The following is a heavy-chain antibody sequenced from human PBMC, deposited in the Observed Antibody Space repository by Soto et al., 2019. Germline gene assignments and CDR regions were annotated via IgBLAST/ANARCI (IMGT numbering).Heavy chain of an antibody. D-gene: IGHD6-25*01. Sequence: SETLSLTCTVSGVCFNHYYWTWIRQPPGKRLEWIGALYYTGSTTYNPSLRGRVTFSVHTSXHQFSLSLTSVTAADTAVYFCAKGVSGGHIDYWGQGTLVTGSS. CDR1: GVCFNHYY. J-gene: IGHJ4*02. CDR2: LYYTGST. CDR3: AKGVSGGHIDY. V-gene: IGHV4-59*01.